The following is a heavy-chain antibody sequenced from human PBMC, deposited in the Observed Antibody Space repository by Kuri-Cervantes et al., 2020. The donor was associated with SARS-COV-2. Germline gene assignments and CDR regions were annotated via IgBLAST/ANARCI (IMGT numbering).Heavy chain of an antibody. CDR2: ISSSSSYI. CDR1: GFTFSSYS. J-gene: IGHJ6*02. CDR3: ARELLYRVGMDV. D-gene: IGHD2-15*01. V-gene: IGHV3-21*01. Sequence: GGSLRLSCAASGFTFSSYSMNWVRQAPGKGLEWVSSISSSSSYIYYADSVKGRFTISRDSAKNSLYLQMNSLRAEDTAVYYCARELLYRVGMDVWGQGTTVTVSS.